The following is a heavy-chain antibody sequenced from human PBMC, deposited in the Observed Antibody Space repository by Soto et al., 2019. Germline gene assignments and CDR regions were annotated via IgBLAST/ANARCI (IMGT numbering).Heavy chain of an antibody. CDR3: ARQRTTVVTQAYFDH. CDR2: IYYSGRT. CDR1: GESISSSSYY. Sequence: PSETLSLTCIVSGESISSSSYYWGWIRQPPGKGLEWIGSIYYSGRTYYNPSFKSRVTISIDTSKNQFSLKLSSVTATDTAVYYCARQRTTVVTQAYFDHCGHGALVPVSP. V-gene: IGHV4-39*01. D-gene: IGHD2-21*02. J-gene: IGHJ4*01.